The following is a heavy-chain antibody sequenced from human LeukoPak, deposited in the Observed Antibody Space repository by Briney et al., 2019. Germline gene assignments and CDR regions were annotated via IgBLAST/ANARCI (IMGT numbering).Heavy chain of an antibody. V-gene: IGHV3-30*02. Sequence: GGSLRLCCQTSGFVFRNYGMHWVRQAPGKGLEWVAFVRYDGSNEYYADSVKGRFTISRDNSRNTLYLRMNSLRAEDTGVYSCAKDSNSGYVSVGPDYWGLGTLVTVSS. CDR2: VRYDGSNE. CDR3: AKDSNSGYVSVGPDY. D-gene: IGHD3-22*01. J-gene: IGHJ4*02. CDR1: GFVFRNYG.